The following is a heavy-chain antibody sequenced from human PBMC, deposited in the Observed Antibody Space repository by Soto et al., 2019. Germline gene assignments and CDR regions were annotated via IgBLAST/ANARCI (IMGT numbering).Heavy chain of an antibody. V-gene: IGHV4-34*01. CDR2: INHSGST. CDR3: ARGRRAYYYGSGSYSPYTWFDT. Sequence: PSETLSITCAVYGGSFSGYYWTWIRQPPGKGLEWIGEINHSGSTNYNPSLKSRVTISVDTSENQFSLKLSSVTAADTAVYYCARGRRAYYYGSGSYSPYTWFDTWGEGTLVTVSS. CDR1: GGSFSGYY. D-gene: IGHD3-10*01. J-gene: IGHJ5*02.